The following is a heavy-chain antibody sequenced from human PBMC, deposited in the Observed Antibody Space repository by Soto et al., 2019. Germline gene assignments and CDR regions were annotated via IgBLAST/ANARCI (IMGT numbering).Heavy chain of an antibody. CDR3: ARAGDSRGPGALGY. V-gene: IGHV4-30-2*01. D-gene: IGHD6-19*01. CDR1: GGSISSGGSS. J-gene: IGHJ4*02. Sequence: SETLSLTCAVSGGSISSGGSSWSWIRQPPGKGLEWIGYIYHSGSTYYNPSLKSRVTISVDRSKNQFSLKLSSVTAADTAVYYFARAGDSRGPGALGYWGQGTLVTVS. CDR2: IYHSGST.